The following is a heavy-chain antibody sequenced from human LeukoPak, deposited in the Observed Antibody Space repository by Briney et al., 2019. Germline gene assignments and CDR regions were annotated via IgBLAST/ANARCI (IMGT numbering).Heavy chain of an antibody. CDR1: GGSFSGYY. V-gene: IGHV4-34*01. J-gene: IGHJ4*02. D-gene: IGHD1-20*01. CDR2: INHSGST. Sequence: PSETLSLTCAVYGGSFSGYYWSWIRQPPGKGLEWIGEINHSGSTNYNPSLKSRVTISVDTSKNQFSLKLSSVTAADTAVYYCARVEVNWNDEDYFDYWDQGTLVTVSS. CDR3: ARVEVNWNDEDYFDY.